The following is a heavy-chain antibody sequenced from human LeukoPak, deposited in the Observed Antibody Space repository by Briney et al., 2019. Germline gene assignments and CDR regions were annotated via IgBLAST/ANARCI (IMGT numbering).Heavy chain of an antibody. J-gene: IGHJ4*02. V-gene: IGHV3-23*01. CDR1: EFTFSSHA. Sequence: GGSLRLSCAASEFTFSSHAMSWVRQAPGKGLEWVSTISDSGGSTYFADSVKGRFTISRDNSKNTLYLQMHSLRAEDTAVYYCAKANSITIFGLISPVDYWGQGTLVTVSS. CDR2: ISDSGGST. D-gene: IGHD3-3*01. CDR3: AKANSITIFGLISPVDY.